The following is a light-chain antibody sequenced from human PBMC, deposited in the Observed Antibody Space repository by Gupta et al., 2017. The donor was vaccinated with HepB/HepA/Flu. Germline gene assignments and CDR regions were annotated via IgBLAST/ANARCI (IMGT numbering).Light chain of an antibody. CDR3: QQSVSSIRT. CDR2: AAS. V-gene: IGKV1-39*01. J-gene: IGKJ3*01. CDR1: QNIENY. Sequence: DIEMTQSPSALSASAGDRVTITCRASQNIENYLNWYQSKPGKAPKVLIYAASKLESGVPSRFSGMGSGTXFTLTIXSLQPEDFATYYCQQSVSSIRTFGXGTKVEIK.